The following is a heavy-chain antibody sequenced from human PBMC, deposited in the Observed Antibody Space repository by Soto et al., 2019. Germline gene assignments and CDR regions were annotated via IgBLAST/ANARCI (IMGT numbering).Heavy chain of an antibody. J-gene: IGHJ6*02. Sequence: VQLVESGGGVVQPGRSLRLSCAASGFTFSSYGMHWVRQAPGKGLEWVAVIWYDGSNKYYADSVKGRFTISRDNSKNTLDLQMNSRRAEDTAVYYCARGPITMVRGVIYYYGMDVWGQGTTVTVSS. CDR3: ARGPITMVRGVIYYYGMDV. CDR2: IWYDGSNK. CDR1: GFTFSSYG. D-gene: IGHD3-10*01. V-gene: IGHV3-33*01.